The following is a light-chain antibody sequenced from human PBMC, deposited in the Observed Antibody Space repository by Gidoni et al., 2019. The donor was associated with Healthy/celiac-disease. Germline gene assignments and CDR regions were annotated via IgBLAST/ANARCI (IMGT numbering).Light chain of an antibody. V-gene: IGKV1-39*01. CDR2: AAS. Sequence: DIQMTQSPSSLSASVGDRVTITCRASQSISSYLNWYQQKPGKAPKLLIYAASSLQSGVPSRFSGSGSGTDFTLTISSLQPEDFATYYCQQSYSTPWWTCGQGTKVEIK. J-gene: IGKJ1*01. CDR1: QSISSY. CDR3: QQSYSTPWWT.